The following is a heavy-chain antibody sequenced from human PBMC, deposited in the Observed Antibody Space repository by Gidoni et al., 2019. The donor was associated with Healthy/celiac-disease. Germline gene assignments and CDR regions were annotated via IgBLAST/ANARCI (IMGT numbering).Heavy chain of an antibody. D-gene: IGHD3-10*01. V-gene: IGHV1-58*02. Sequence: QMQLVQSGPEVKKTGTSVKVSCKPSGFTFTSSAMQWVRQARGQRLEWIGWIVVGSGNTNYAQKFQERGTITRDMSTSTAYMELSSLRSEDTAVYYCAARRTMVRGGAAFDIWGQGTMVTVSS. J-gene: IGHJ3*02. CDR1: GFTFTSSA. CDR3: AARRTMVRGGAAFDI. CDR2: IVVGSGNT.